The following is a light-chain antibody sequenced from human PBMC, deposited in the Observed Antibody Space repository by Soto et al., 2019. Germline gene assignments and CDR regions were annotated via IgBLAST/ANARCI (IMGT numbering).Light chain of an antibody. Sequence: QSALTQPASVSGSPGQSISISCTGTSSDVGSYNLVSWYQQHPGKAPKLMIYEVNKRPSGVSNRFSGSKSGNTTSLTISGLQGEDEANYYCCSYADSNTLVFGGGTKLTVL. J-gene: IGLJ2*01. V-gene: IGLV2-23*02. CDR3: CSYADSNTLV. CDR2: EVN. CDR1: SSDVGSYNL.